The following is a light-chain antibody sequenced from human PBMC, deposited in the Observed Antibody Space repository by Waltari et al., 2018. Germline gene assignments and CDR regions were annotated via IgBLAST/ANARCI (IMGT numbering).Light chain of an antibody. V-gene: IGLV3-25*03. Sequence: SYELTQPPSVSVSPGQTAGITCSGDALPKQYAYWYQQNPGPAPVLVIYKDSERPSGIPERFSGSSSGTTVTLTIRGVQAEDEADYYCQSADREDTYVVFGGGTKLTVL. J-gene: IGLJ2*01. CDR2: KDS. CDR1: ALPKQY. CDR3: QSADREDTYVV.